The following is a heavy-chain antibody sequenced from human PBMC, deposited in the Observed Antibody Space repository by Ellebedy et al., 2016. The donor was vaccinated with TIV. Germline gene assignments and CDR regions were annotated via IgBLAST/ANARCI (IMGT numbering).Heavy chain of an antibody. CDR1: GFSFGNCA. D-gene: IGHD6-19*01. J-gene: IGHJ4*02. CDR2: ISGSGGHT. CDR3: AKHGDTSGWSVGFYFDY. V-gene: IGHV3-23*01. Sequence: GGSLRLSCAASGFSFGNCAMSWVRQAPGKGLEWVSTISGSGGHTYYADSVKGRFTISRDNSKTTLYLQMSSLRAEDTALYYCAKHGDTSGWSVGFYFDYWGQGTLVTVSS.